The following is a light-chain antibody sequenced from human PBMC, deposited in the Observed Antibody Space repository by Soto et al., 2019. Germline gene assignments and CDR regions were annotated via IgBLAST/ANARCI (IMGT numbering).Light chain of an antibody. J-gene: IGKJ1*01. Sequence: DIVMTQSPDSLAVSLGERATINCKSSQSVLYSSNNKNYLAWYQQKPGQPPKLLIYWASTRESGVPDRFSGSGSGTDFTLTISSVQAEGVAVYYCQQYYSTPWTCGQGTKVESK. V-gene: IGKV4-1*01. CDR3: QQYYSTPWT. CDR2: WAS. CDR1: QSVLYSSNNKNY.